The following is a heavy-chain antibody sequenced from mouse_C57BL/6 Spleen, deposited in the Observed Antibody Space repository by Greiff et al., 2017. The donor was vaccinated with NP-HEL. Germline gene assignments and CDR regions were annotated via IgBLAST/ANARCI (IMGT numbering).Heavy chain of an antibody. CDR3: ARPAYSKGYYAMDY. CDR2: INPNNGGT. CDR1: GYTFTDYN. D-gene: IGHD2-5*01. Sequence: VQLQQSGPELVKPGASVKMSCKASGYTFTDYNMHWVKQSHGKSLEWIGYINPNNGGTSYNQKFKGKATLTVNKSSSTAYMELRSLTSEDSAVYYCARPAYSKGYYAMDYWGQGTSVTVSS. V-gene: IGHV1-22*01. J-gene: IGHJ4*01.